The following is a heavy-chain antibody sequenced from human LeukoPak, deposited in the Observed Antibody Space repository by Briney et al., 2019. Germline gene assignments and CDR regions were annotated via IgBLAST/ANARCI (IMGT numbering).Heavy chain of an antibody. V-gene: IGHV1-8*01. CDR1: GYTFTSYD. Sequence: GASVKVSCKASGYTFTSYDINWVRQATGQGLEWMGWMNPNSGNTGYAQKFQGRVTLTRNTSISTAYMELSSLRSEDTAVYYCARAAVAAAPLPHFDYWGQGTLVTVSS. CDR2: MNPNSGNT. J-gene: IGHJ4*02. D-gene: IGHD2-2*01. CDR3: ARAAVAAAPLPHFDY.